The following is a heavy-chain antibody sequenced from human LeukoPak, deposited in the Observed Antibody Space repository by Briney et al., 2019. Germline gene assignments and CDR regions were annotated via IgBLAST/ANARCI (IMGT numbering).Heavy chain of an antibody. V-gene: IGHV3-30*18. CDR2: ISYDGSNK. CDR3: AKDLGYSYGYVADY. J-gene: IGHJ4*02. Sequence: GRSLRLSCVASGFTFSSYGMHWVRQAPGKGLEWVAVISYDGSNKYYADSVKGRFTISRDNSKNTLYLQMNSLRAEDTAVYYCAKDLGYSYGYVADYWGQGTLVTVSS. CDR1: GFTFSSYG. D-gene: IGHD5-18*01.